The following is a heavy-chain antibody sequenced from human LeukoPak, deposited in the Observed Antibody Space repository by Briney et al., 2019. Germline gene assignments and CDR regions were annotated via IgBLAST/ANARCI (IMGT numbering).Heavy chain of an antibody. V-gene: IGHV3-23*01. CDR3: AKDGAPYYYDSSGIYFDY. J-gene: IGHJ4*02. Sequence: GGSLRLSCTVSGFTFSTYAMSWVRQAPGKGLEWVSAIGGSGTTIHYADSVKGRFTISRDNSKNTLYLQMNSLRAEDTAVYYCAKDGAPYYYDSSGIYFDYWGQGTLVTVSS. CDR2: IGGSGTTI. D-gene: IGHD3-22*01. CDR1: GFTFSTYA.